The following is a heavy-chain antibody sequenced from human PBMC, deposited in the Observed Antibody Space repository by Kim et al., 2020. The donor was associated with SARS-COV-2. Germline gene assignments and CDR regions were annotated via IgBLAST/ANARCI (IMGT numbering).Heavy chain of an antibody. CDR3: ARSSPSGSYVDY. CDR2: IIPIFGTA. J-gene: IGHJ4*02. D-gene: IGHD1-26*01. Sequence: SVNVSCKASGGTFSSYAISWVRQAPGQGLEWMGGIIPIFGTANYAQKFQGRVTITADESTSTAYMELSSLRSEDTAVYYCARSSPSGSYVDYWGQGTLVTVSS. CDR1: GGTFSSYA. V-gene: IGHV1-69*13.